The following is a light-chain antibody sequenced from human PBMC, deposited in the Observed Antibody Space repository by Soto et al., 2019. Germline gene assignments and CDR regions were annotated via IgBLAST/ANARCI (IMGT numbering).Light chain of an antibody. Sequence: QSVLTQPPSASGTPGQRVTISCSGSSSNIGSYTVNWYQQLPGTAPKLPIYTNNQRPSGVPDRFSGSKSGTSASLAISGLQSEDEADYYCAAWDDSLSALYVFGTGTKLTVL. CDR2: TNN. CDR3: AAWDDSLSALYV. J-gene: IGLJ1*01. V-gene: IGLV1-44*01. CDR1: SSNIGSYT.